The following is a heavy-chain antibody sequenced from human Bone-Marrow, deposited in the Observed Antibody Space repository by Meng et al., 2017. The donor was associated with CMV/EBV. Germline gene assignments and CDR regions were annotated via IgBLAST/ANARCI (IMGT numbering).Heavy chain of an antibody. Sequence: GESLKISCVTSGFIFSSYRMVWVRQSPGKGLVWVSSINRDGGGILYEASVEGRFTTSRDNGKNTMYLQMSSLRVEDTAVYYCARGLWAYDFWSGYSLDYWGHGTLVTGSS. J-gene: IGHJ4*01. D-gene: IGHD3-3*01. CDR3: ARGLWAYDFWSGYSLDY. V-gene: IGHV3-74*01. CDR2: INRDGGGI. CDR1: GFIFSSYR.